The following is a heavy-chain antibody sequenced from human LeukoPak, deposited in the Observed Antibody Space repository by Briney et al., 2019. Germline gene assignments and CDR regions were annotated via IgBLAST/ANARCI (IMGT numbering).Heavy chain of an antibody. CDR3: TTEVDCSSTSCYHSY. CDR2: IKSKTDGGTT. Sequence: GGSLRLSCAASGLTFSNAWMSWVRQAPGKGLEWVGRIKSKTDGGTTDYAAPVKGRFTISRDDSKNTLYLQMNSLKTEDTAVYYCTTEVDCSSTSCYHSYWGQGTLVTVSS. V-gene: IGHV3-15*01. CDR1: GLTFSNAW. J-gene: IGHJ4*02. D-gene: IGHD2-2*01.